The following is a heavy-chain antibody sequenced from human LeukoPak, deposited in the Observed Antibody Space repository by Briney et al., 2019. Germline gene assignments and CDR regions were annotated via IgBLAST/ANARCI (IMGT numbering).Heavy chain of an antibody. CDR2: INHSGST. CDR3: ARVRELLVLIDY. CDR1: GGSFSGYY. D-gene: IGHD4-23*01. V-gene: IGHV4-34*01. Sequence: SETLSLTCAVYGGSFSGYYWSWIRQPPGKGLEWIGEINHSGSTNYNPSLKSRVTISVDTSKNQFSLKLSSVTAADTAVYYCARVRELLVLIDYWGQGTLVTVSS. J-gene: IGHJ4*02.